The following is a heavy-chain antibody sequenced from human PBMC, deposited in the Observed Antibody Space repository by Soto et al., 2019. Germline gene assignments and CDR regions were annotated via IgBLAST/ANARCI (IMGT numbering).Heavy chain of an antibody. V-gene: IGHV1-8*01. D-gene: IGHD3-16*01. CDR1: GYTFTSYD. Sequence: QVQLVQSGAEVKKPGASVKVSCKASGYTFTSYDITWVRQATGQGLEWMGWMNPNSGNTAYAQKFQGRATMTKNTSISTAYMELSSLRSEDTAVYYCARLKQDYAVAWGQGTLVTVSS. CDR3: ARLKQDYAVA. J-gene: IGHJ4*02. CDR2: MNPNSGNT.